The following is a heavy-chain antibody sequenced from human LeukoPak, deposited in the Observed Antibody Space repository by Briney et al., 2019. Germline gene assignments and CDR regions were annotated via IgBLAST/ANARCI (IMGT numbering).Heavy chain of an antibody. V-gene: IGHV4-39*01. Sequence: SETLSLTCAVYGGSFSGYYWGWIRQPPGKRLEWIGSIYYSGSTYYNPSLKSRVTISLDTSKDQFSLKLSSVSAADTAVYFCASFIEYTSSDAFDVWGQGTMVTVSS. CDR2: IYYSGST. CDR1: GGSFSGYY. D-gene: IGHD6-6*01. CDR3: ASFIEYTSSDAFDV. J-gene: IGHJ3*01.